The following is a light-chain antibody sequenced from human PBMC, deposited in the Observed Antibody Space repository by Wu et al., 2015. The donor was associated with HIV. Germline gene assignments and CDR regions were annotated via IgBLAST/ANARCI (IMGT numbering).Light chain of an antibody. CDR3: HQYGSSPQT. Sequence: EIVLTQSPGTLSLSPGERATLSCRATQDVSSTYLGWYQQKPGQAPRLLIYGVSSRATGIPDRFSGSGSGTDFTLTISRLEPEDFAVYYCHQYGSSPQTFGQGTTVEIK. J-gene: IGKJ1*01. V-gene: IGKV3-20*01. CDR2: GVS. CDR1: QDVSSTY.